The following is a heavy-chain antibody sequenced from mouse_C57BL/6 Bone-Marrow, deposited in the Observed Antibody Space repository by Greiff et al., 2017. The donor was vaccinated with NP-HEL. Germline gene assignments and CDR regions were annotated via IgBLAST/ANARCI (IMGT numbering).Heavy chain of an antibody. D-gene: IGHD1-1*01. V-gene: IGHV1-64*01. CDR3: ARPPITTVVATSDY. CDR2: IHPTNGST. J-gene: IGHJ2*01. CDR1: GYTFTSYW. Sequence: QVQLQQPGAELVKPGASVKLSCKASGYTFTSYWMHWVKQRPGQGLEWIGMIHPTNGSTNYNEKFKSKATLTVDKSSSTAYMQLSSLTSEDSAVYYWARPPITTVVATSDYWGQGTTLTVSS.